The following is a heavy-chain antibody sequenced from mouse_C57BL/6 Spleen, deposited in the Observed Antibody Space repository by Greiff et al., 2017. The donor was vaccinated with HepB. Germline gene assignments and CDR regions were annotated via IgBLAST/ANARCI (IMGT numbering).Heavy chain of an antibody. CDR3: AREYSNYPIDY. V-gene: IGHV1-64*01. Sequence: VQLQQPGAELVKPGASVKLSCKASGYTFTSYWMHWVKQRPGQGLEWIGMIHPNSGSTNYNEKFKSKDTLTVDKSSSTDYMQVSRLTSEDSAVYYCAREYSNYPIDYWGQGTTLTVSS. CDR2: IHPNSGST. D-gene: IGHD2-5*01. J-gene: IGHJ2*01. CDR1: GYTFTSYW.